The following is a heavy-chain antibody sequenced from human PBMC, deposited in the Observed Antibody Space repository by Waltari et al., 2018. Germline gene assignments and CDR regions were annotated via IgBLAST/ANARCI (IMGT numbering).Heavy chain of an antibody. Sequence: QVQLVQSGAEVKKPGSSVKVPCKASGGTFSSYAISWVRPAPGQGLEWRGGIIPIFGTANYAQKFQGRVTITADESTSTAYMELSSLRSEDTAVYYRARDYRARSGSYFDYWGQGTLVTVSS. J-gene: IGHJ4*02. CDR3: ARDYRARSGSYFDY. CDR2: IIPIFGTA. CDR1: GGTFSSYA. D-gene: IGHD3-3*01. V-gene: IGHV1-69*12.